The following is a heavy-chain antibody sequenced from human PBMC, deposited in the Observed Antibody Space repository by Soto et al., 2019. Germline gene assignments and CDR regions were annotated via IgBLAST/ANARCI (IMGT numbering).Heavy chain of an antibody. D-gene: IGHD3-3*01. Sequence: QVQLVQSGADVKKPGASVKVSCKTSGFSFSDYYLHWVRQVPGEGLEWMGWTHPNNGATKYSRKFLGRVTMTRDTSTNTAYRELSGLRSDDTAVYYCAKDGRNFWRGYYSYQFASWGQGSLVTVSS. CDR1: GFSFSDYY. V-gene: IGHV1-2*02. CDR2: THPNNGAT. CDR3: AKDGRNFWRGYYSYQFAS. J-gene: IGHJ4*02.